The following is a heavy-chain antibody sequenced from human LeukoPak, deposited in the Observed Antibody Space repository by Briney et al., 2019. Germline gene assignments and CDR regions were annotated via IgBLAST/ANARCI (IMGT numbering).Heavy chain of an antibody. V-gene: IGHV3-23*01. CDR2: SWSGGAHE. Sequence: GGSLWLSCAASGFTFSKYGLVWVRHPPGRGLEWGCASWSGGAHELYADDVKGRLSISTDNSKTTLYLQMSSLRAEDTAVYYCGRDPTGDYVGAFEFWGHGTTVIVSS. CDR1: GFTFSKYG. CDR3: GRDPTGDYVGAFEF. J-gene: IGHJ3*01. D-gene: IGHD4-17*01.